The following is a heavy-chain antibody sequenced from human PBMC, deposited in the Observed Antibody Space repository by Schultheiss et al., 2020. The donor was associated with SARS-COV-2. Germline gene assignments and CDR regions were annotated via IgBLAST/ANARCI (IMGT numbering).Heavy chain of an antibody. D-gene: IGHD6-19*01. CDR2: ISYDGSNK. J-gene: IGHJ5*02. CDR3: AKAIVMAGMDWFDP. CDR1: GFTFSSYA. V-gene: IGHV3-30-3*01. Sequence: GESLKISCAASGFTFSSYAMHWVRQAPGKGLEWVAVISYDGSNKYYADSVKGRFTISRDNAKNSLYLQMNSLRVEDTAVYYCAKAIVMAGMDWFDPWGQGTLVTVSS.